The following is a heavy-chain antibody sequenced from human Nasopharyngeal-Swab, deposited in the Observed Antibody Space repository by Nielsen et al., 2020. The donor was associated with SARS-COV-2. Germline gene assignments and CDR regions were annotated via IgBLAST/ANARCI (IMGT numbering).Heavy chain of an antibody. Sequence: SETLSLTCSVSGGSISNYYWSWIRQPPGKGLQWIGYIYYSGSTNYNPSLKSRVTISVDTSKNQFSLKLSSVTAADTAVYYCARYTDCSSTSCYSSWFDPWGQGTLVTVSS. CDR2: IYYSGST. CDR3: ARYTDCSSTSCYSSWFDP. CDR1: GGSISNYY. D-gene: IGHD2-2*01. J-gene: IGHJ5*02. V-gene: IGHV4-59*01.